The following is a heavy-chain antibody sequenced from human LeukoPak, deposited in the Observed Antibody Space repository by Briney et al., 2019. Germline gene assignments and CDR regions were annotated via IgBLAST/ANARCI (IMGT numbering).Heavy chain of an antibody. D-gene: IGHD3-22*01. CDR1: GVTFSSYS. V-gene: IGHV3-21*01. J-gene: IGHJ4*02. CDR3: ASRAGDYSHPYDY. Sequence: GGSLRLSCAASGVTFSSYSMNWGRQAPGKGVEWGSSISSSSSYIYYADSVKGGFTISRDNSKNSLYLQRNRLRAGDRAGYYCASRAGDYSHPYDYWGQGTLVTVSS. CDR2: ISSSSSYI.